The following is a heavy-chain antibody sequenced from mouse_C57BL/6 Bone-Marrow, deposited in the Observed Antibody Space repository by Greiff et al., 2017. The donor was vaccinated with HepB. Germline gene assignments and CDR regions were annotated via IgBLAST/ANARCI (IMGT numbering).Heavy chain of an antibody. CDR1: GYSITSGYY. CDR2: ISYDGSN. V-gene: IGHV3-6*01. CDR3: ARDPPYYAMDY. J-gene: IGHJ4*01. Sequence: EVQLQESGPGLVKPSQSLSLTCSVTGYSITSGYYWNWIRQFPGNKLEWMGYISYDGSNNYNPSLKNRISITSDTSKNQFFLKLNSVTTEDTATYYCARDPPYYAMDYWGQGTSVTVSS.